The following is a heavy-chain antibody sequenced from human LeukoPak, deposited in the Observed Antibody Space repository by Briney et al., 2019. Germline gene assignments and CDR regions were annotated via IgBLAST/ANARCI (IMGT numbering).Heavy chain of an antibody. CDR2: ISGSGGST. J-gene: IGHJ4*02. CDR1: GFTFSSYA. D-gene: IGHD6-13*01. V-gene: IGHV3-23*01. Sequence: PGGSLRLSCAASGFTFSSYAMSWVRQAPGKGLEWVSAISGSGGSTYYADSVKGRFTISRDNSKNTLYLQMNSLRAEDTAVYYCAHHRESSSWHHVYFDYWGQGTLVTVSS. CDR3: AHHRESSSWHHVYFDY.